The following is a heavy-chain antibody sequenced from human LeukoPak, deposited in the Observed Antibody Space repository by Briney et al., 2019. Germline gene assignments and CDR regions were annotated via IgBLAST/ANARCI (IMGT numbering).Heavy chain of an antibody. CDR1: GGTFSSYA. CDR2: IIPIFGTA. D-gene: IGHD2-21*02. CDR3: ARESEVGVLAYCGGDCSLGAFDI. J-gene: IGHJ3*02. Sequence: SVKVSCKASGGTFSSYAISWVRQAPGLGLEWMGGIIPIFGTANYAQKFQGRVTITTDESTSTAYMELSSLRSEDTAVYYCARESEVGVLAYCGGDCSLGAFDIWGQGTMVTVSS. V-gene: IGHV1-69*05.